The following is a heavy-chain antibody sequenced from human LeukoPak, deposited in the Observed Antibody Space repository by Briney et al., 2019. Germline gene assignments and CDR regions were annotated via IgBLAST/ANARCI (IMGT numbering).Heavy chain of an antibody. Sequence: ASVKVSCXASGYTFTGYYMHWVRQAPGQGLEWMGWINPNSGGTNYAQKFQGRVTMTRDTSTSTVYMELSSLRSEDTAVYYCAREDSNGAFDIWGQGTMVTVSS. D-gene: IGHD4-11*01. J-gene: IGHJ3*02. CDR3: AREDSNGAFDI. CDR2: INPNSGGT. V-gene: IGHV1-2*02. CDR1: GYTFTGYY.